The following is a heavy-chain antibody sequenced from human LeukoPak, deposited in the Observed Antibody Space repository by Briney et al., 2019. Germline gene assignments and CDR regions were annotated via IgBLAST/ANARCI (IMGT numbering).Heavy chain of an antibody. J-gene: IGHJ6*03. CDR1: GFTFSSYS. Sequence: GGSLRLSCAASGFTFSSYSMNWVRQAPGKGLEWVSAISGSGGSTYYADSVKGRFTISRDNSKNTLYLQMNSLRAEDTAVYYCAKDKGITMVRGVQRKNYYYYYYMDVWGKGTTVTISS. D-gene: IGHD3-10*01. V-gene: IGHV3-23*01. CDR2: ISGSGGST. CDR3: AKDKGITMVRGVQRKNYYYYYYMDV.